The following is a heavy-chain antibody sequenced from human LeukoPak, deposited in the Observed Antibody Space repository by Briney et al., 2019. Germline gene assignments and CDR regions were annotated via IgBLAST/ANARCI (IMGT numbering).Heavy chain of an antibody. CDR3: AGYYSSIYGMDV. CDR1: GGSFSGYF. D-gene: IGHD3-3*01. CDR2: INHSGST. V-gene: IGHV4-34*01. J-gene: IGHJ6*02. Sequence: SETLSLTCAVNGGSFSGYFSSWIRQPPGKGLEWIGEINHSGSTYYNASLKSRITISVDTSKTQFSLRMNSVTAADTAVYFCAGYYSSIYGMDVWGQGTSVTVSS.